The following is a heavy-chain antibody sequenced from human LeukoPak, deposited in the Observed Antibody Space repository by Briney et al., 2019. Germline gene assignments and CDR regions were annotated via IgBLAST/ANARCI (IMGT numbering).Heavy chain of an antibody. CDR3: AVGEQWLVDRVDY. D-gene: IGHD6-19*01. V-gene: IGHV3-48*03. Sequence: GGSLRLSCAASGFTFSSYEMNWVRQAPGKGLAWVSYISSSGSTIYYADSVKGRFTISRDNAKNSLYLQMNSLRAEDTAVYYCAVGEQWLVDRVDYWGQGTLVTVSS. CDR2: ISSSGSTI. J-gene: IGHJ4*02. CDR1: GFTFSSYE.